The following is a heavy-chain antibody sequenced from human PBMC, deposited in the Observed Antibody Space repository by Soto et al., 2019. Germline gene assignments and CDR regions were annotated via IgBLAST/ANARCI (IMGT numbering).Heavy chain of an antibody. J-gene: IGHJ4*02. Sequence: PGGSLRLSCAASGFTFGSYWMSWVRQAPGKGLEWLATIKMDASEKKYVDSVKGRFTMSRDNAKNSLYLQMDRLRAEDTALYYCVREDGKVGTNSAFDYWGLGALVTVSS. V-gene: IGHV3-7*01. CDR3: VREDGKVGTNSAFDY. D-gene: IGHD1-26*01. CDR2: IKMDASEK. CDR1: GFTFGSYW.